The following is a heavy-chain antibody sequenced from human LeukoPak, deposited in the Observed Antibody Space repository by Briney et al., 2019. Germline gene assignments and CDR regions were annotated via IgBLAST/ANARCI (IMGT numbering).Heavy chain of an antibody. CDR1: GGSISSYY. D-gene: IGHD3-3*01. CDR2: IYYSGST. CDR3: ARAQPYYDFWSGYFPPSYYYGMDV. V-gene: IGHV4-59*01. Sequence: SETLSLTCTVSGGSISSYYWSWIRQPPGKGLEWIGYIYYSGSTNYNPSLKSRVTISVDTSKNQFSLKLSSVTAADTAVYYCARAQPYYDFWSGYFPPSYYYGMDVWAKGPRSPSP. J-gene: IGHJ6*02.